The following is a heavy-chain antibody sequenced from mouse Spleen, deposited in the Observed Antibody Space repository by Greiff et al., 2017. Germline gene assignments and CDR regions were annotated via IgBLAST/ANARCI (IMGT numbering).Heavy chain of an antibody. J-gene: IGHJ4*01. D-gene: IGHD2-4*01. V-gene: IGHV1-42*01. CDR3: ARSPYDYDRYYYAMDY. Sequence: EVQLVESGPELVKPGASVKISCKASGYSFTGYYMNWVKQSPEKSLEWIGEINPSTGGTTYNQKFKAKATMTVDKSSSTAYMQLKSLTSEDSAVYYCARSPYDYDRYYYAMDYWGQGTSVTVSS. CDR1: GYSFTGYY. CDR2: INPSTGGT.